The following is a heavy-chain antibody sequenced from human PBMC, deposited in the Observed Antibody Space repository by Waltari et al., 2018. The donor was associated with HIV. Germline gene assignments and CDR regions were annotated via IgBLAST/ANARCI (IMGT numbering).Heavy chain of an antibody. V-gene: IGHV4-31*03. CDR2: IYYSGSI. Sequence: QVQLQESGPGLVKPSQTLSLTCPVSGGSLSSGGYYWSWIRQHPGKGLEWIGYIYYSGSIYYNPSLKSRVTISRDTSKNQFSLKLNSVTAADTAVYYCARGTTVTNGGLWDYWGQGSLVTVSS. CDR3: ARGTTVTNGGLWDY. J-gene: IGHJ4*02. D-gene: IGHD4-17*01. CDR1: GGSLSSGGYY.